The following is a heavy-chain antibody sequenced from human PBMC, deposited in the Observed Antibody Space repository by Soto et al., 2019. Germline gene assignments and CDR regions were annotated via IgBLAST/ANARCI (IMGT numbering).Heavy chain of an antibody. CDR1: GYTFTSYG. Sequence: QVQLVQSGAEVKKPGASVKVSCKASGYTFTSYGITWVRQAPGQGLEWMGWISAYNGNTNYAQKLKGRVTMTTYTSTSAAYMELRSLRSDDTAVYYWARTDSRHQGFDYWGQGTLVTVSS. D-gene: IGHD6-13*01. CDR2: ISAYNGNT. J-gene: IGHJ4*02. CDR3: ARTDSRHQGFDY. V-gene: IGHV1-18*01.